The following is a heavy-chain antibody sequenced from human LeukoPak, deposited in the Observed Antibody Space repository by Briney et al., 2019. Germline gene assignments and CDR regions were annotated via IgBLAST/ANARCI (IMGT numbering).Heavy chain of an antibody. CDR2: IIPILGIA. Sequence: ASVKVSCKASGYTFTSYSINWVRQAPGQGLEWMGRIIPILGIANYAQKFQGRVTITADKSTSTAYMELSSLRSEDTAVYYCARGAPYLGYCSGGSCHPGDYWGREPWSPSPQ. V-gene: IGHV1-69*02. CDR1: GYTFTSYS. CDR3: ARGAPYLGYCSGGSCHPGDY. J-gene: IGHJ4*02. D-gene: IGHD2-15*01.